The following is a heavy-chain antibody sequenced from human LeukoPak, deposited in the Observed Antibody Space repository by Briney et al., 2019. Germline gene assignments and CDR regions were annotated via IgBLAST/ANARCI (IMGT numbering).Heavy chain of an antibody. Sequence: ASVKVSCKASGYTFTSYAMHWVRQASGQRLECMGWINAGNGNTKYSQKFQGRVTITRDTSASTAYMELSSLRSEDTAVYYCARDPEGELEPYFDYWGQGTLVTVSS. CDR2: INAGNGNT. J-gene: IGHJ4*02. D-gene: IGHD1-1*01. CDR1: GYTFTSYA. CDR3: ARDPEGELEPYFDY. V-gene: IGHV1-3*01.